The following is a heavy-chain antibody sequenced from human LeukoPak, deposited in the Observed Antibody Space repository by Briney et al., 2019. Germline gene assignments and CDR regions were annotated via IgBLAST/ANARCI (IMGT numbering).Heavy chain of an antibody. J-gene: IGHJ4*02. D-gene: IGHD3-10*01. CDR1: GGSISSYF. CDR3: ARDGADVYGRAFDY. Sequence: PSETLSLTCSVSGGSISSYFWTWIRQPAGKGLEWIGRIHASGTTNYNSSLKSRVSMSVDTSKNQFSLKLTSVTAADTAVYFCARDGADVYGRAFDYCGQGTLVSVSS. V-gene: IGHV4-4*07. CDR2: IHASGTT.